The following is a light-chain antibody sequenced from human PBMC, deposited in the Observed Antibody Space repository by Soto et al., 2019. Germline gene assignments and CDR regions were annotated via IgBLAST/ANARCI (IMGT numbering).Light chain of an antibody. CDR1: QTISDF. CDR2: EAS. CDR3: QQYNSYSQIT. Sequence: DIQITQSPSTLSASVGDRGTISCRASQTISDFLAWYQHKPGEAPKLLMAEASRLETGVPSRFSGGGSGTEFTLTISRLQPDDFADYYCQQYNSYSQITFGQGTRLEIK. V-gene: IGKV1-5*01. J-gene: IGKJ5*01.